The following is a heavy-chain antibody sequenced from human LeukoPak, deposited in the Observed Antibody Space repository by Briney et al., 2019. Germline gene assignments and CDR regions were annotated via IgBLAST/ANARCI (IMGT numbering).Heavy chain of an antibody. D-gene: IGHD3-22*01. CDR3: ARSIKYYYDSSGSTRHFDY. CDR1: GGSISSYY. Sequence: SETLSLTCTVSGGSISSYYWSWIRQPPGKGLEWIGYIYYSGSTNYNPSLKSRVTISVDTSKNQFSLKLSSVTAADTAVYYCARSIKYYYDSSGSTRHFDYWGQGTLVTVSS. V-gene: IGHV4-59*01. CDR2: IYYSGST. J-gene: IGHJ4*02.